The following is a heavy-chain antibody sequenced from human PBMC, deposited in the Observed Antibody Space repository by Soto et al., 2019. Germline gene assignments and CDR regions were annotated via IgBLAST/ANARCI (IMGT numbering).Heavy chain of an antibody. CDR3: AADPTTVTSGGMDV. CDR1: GFTFTSSA. D-gene: IGHD4-4*01. V-gene: IGHV1-58*01. Sequence: QMHLVQAGPEVKKPGTSVKVSCKASGFTFTSSAVQWVRQARGQRREWIGWIVVGSGNTNYAQKFQERITITRDMSTSTAYMELSSRRSEDTAVYYCAADPTTVTSGGMDVWGQGTTVTGSS. CDR2: IVVGSGNT. J-gene: IGHJ6*02.